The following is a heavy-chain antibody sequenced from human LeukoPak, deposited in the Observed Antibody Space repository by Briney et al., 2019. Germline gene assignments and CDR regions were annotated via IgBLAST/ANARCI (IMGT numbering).Heavy chain of an antibody. Sequence: SETLSLTCAVYGGSFSGYYWSWVRQPPGKGLEWIGEINHSGSTNYNPSLKSRVTISVDTSKNQFSLKLSSVTAADTAVYYCARGHVRYFDWLLPSLNWFDPWGQGTLVTVSS. CDR3: ARGHVRYFDWLLPSLNWFDP. CDR2: INHSGST. V-gene: IGHV4-34*01. D-gene: IGHD3-9*01. J-gene: IGHJ5*02. CDR1: GGSFSGYY.